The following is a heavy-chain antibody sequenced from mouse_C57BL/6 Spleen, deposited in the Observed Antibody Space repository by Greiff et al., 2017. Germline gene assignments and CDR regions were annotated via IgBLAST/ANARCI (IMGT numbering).Heavy chain of an antibody. Sequence: QVQLQQSVAELVRPGASVKLSCKASGYTFTSYGISWVKQRTGQGLEWIGEIYPRSGNTYYNEKFKGKATLTADKSSSTAYMELRSLTSEDSAVYFCARDSGSSYGAMDYWGQGTSVTVSS. CDR1: GYTFTSYG. CDR2: IYPRSGNT. J-gene: IGHJ4*01. CDR3: ARDSGSSYGAMDY. D-gene: IGHD1-1*01. V-gene: IGHV1-81*01.